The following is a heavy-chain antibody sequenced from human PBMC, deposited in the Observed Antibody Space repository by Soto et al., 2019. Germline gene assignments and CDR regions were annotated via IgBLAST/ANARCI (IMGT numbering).Heavy chain of an antibody. CDR1: GGSISSGGYY. Sequence: PSETLSLTCTVSGGSISSGGYYWSWIRQHPGKGLEWIGYIYYSGSTYYNPSLKSRVTISVDTSKNQFSLKLSSVTAADTAVYYCARQFAYYDRSGYYSDQFDYWGQGTLVTVSS. V-gene: IGHV4-31*03. D-gene: IGHD3-22*01. CDR2: IYYSGST. CDR3: ARQFAYYDRSGYYSDQFDY. J-gene: IGHJ4*02.